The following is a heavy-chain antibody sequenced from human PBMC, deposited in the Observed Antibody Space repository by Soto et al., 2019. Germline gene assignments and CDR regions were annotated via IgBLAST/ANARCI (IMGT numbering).Heavy chain of an antibody. V-gene: IGHV6-1*01. D-gene: IGHD1-7*01. Sequence: QVQLQESGPGLVKPSQTLSLTCAISGDSVSSNSAAWNWIRQSPSRGLEWLGRTYYRSRWYNDYAVSVRSRITVNPAKSKNQFSLQLTSVTPEDTAVYYCAGTTSHYWYYMDVWGKGTTVTVSS. CDR3: AGTTSHYWYYMDV. CDR2: TYYRSRWYN. CDR1: GDSVSSNSAA. J-gene: IGHJ6*03.